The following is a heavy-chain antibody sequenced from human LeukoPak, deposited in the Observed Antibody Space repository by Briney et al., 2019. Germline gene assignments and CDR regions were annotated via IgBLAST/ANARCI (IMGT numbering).Heavy chain of an antibody. CDR1: GFTFSSYS. D-gene: IGHD3-10*01. Sequence: PGGSLRLSCAASGFTFSSYSMNWVRQAPGKGLEWVSYISSSSSTIYYADSVKGRFTISRGNAKNSLYLQMNSLRAEDTAVYYCARRPNYYGSGSYHHFDYWGQGTLVTVSS. CDR2: ISSSSSTI. J-gene: IGHJ4*02. V-gene: IGHV3-48*01. CDR3: ARRPNYYGSGSYHHFDY.